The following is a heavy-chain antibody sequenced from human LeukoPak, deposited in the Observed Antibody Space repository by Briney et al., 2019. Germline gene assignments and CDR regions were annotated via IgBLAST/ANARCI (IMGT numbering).Heavy chain of an antibody. D-gene: IGHD3-22*01. CDR3: ARDSGYDSSGYYPFDY. V-gene: IGHV1-69*04. CDR1: GGTFSSYA. J-gene: IGHJ4*02. CDR2: IIPICGIA. Sequence: EASVKVSCKASGGTFSSYAISWVRQAPGQGLEWMGRIIPICGIANYAQKFQGRVTITADKSTSTAYMELSSLRSEDTAVYYCARDSGYDSSGYYPFDYWGQGTLVTVSS.